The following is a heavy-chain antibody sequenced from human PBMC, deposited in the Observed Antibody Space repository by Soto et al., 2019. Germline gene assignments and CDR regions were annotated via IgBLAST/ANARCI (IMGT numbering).Heavy chain of an antibody. CDR1: GFNFDAYG. J-gene: IGHJ4*02. D-gene: IGHD1-26*01. Sequence: PGGSLRLSCAASGFNFDAYGMLWVRQVAGKGLEWVSGITSNSGNIGYADSVKGRFTISRDNAKNSLYLQMNSLRVEDTAFYYCAKDRGSLLGAISDWGQGTLVTVSS. CDR2: ITSNSGNI. CDR3: AKDRGSLLGAISD. V-gene: IGHV3-9*01.